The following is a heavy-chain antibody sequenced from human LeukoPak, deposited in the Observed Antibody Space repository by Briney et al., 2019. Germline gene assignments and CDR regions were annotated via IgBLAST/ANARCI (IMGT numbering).Heavy chain of an antibody. D-gene: IGHD6-13*01. Sequence: GGSLRLSCAASGFTFSSYAMHWVRQAPGKGLEWVAVISYDGSNKYYADSVKGRFTISRDNSKNTLYLQMNSLRAEDTAVYYCARDHSWPGSSWKNFDYWGQGTLVTVSS. CDR3: ARDHSWPGSSWKNFDY. CDR1: GFTFSSYA. V-gene: IGHV3-30-3*01. J-gene: IGHJ4*02. CDR2: ISYDGSNK.